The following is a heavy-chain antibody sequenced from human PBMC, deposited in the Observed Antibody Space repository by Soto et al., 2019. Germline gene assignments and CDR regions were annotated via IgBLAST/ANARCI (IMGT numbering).Heavy chain of an antibody. Sequence: VSCKTSGGTFSSYAISWVRQAPGQGLQWMGGIMPISGTANYAQKCQGRVTVTAGESTSTAYMELSSLRSEDTAVYYCATGILVYSSSCFYYYYGMDVWGQGTTVTVSS. CDR2: IMPISGTA. J-gene: IGHJ6*02. V-gene: IGHV1-69*01. CDR3: ATGILVYSSSCFYYYYGMDV. D-gene: IGHD6-13*01. CDR1: GGTFSSYA.